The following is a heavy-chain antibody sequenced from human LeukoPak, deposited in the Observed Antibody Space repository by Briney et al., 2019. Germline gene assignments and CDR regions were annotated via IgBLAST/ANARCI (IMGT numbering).Heavy chain of an antibody. Sequence: SETPSLTCTVSGGSISSYYWSWIRQPPGKGLEWIGYIYYSGNTKYNPTLKSRVTISVDTSKNQFSLKLSSVTAADTAVYYCARDRKDSYNYYGMDVWGQGTTVTVSS. CDR1: GGSISSYY. V-gene: IGHV4-59*01. J-gene: IGHJ6*02. CDR3: ARDRKDSYNYYGMDV. CDR2: IYYSGNT.